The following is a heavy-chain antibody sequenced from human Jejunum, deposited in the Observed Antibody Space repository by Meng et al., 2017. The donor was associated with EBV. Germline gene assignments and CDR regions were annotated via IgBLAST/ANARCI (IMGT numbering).Heavy chain of an antibody. J-gene: IGHJ4*02. V-gene: IGHV1-69*01. CDR1: EGTFSSHA. D-gene: IGHD5-12*01. CDR3: VGEIVAPYSFDK. Sequence: QVQLVQSGAAVKKPGSSVTVSCKASEGTFSSHAINWVRQAPGQGLEWRGGIIPIFGTANCAQRFQGRVTTTADESTGTAYMELSSLRSEDTALYYCVGEIVAPYSFDKWGQGTLVTVAS. CDR2: IIPIFGTA.